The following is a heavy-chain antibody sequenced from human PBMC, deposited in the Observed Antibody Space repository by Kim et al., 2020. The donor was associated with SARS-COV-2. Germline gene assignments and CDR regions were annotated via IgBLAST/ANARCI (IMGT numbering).Heavy chain of an antibody. D-gene: IGHD6-19*01. CDR3: ARGSVAGTGDYFDY. CDR2: INHSGST. V-gene: IGHV4-34*01. Sequence: SETLSLTCAVYGGSFSGYYWSWIRQPPGKGLEWIGEINHSGSTNYNPSLKSRVTISVDTSKNQFSLKLSSLTAADTAVYYCARGSVAGTGDYFDYWGQGT. J-gene: IGHJ4*02. CDR1: GGSFSGYY.